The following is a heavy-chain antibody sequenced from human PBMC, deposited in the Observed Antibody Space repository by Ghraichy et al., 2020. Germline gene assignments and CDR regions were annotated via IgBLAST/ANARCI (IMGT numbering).Heavy chain of an antibody. CDR1: GGAISSSAYS. V-gene: IGHV4-30-2*01. CDR2: VYYDGST. Sequence: SETLSLTCAVSGGAISSSAYSWTWVRQPPEKGLEWIAYVYYDGSTYYNPSLKSRVTISLDNSKNQFSLVLTSVTAADSAVYYCSRALNSVGVDYLGQGTLVTVSS. J-gene: IGHJ4*02. D-gene: IGHD4-23*01. CDR3: SRALNSVGVDY.